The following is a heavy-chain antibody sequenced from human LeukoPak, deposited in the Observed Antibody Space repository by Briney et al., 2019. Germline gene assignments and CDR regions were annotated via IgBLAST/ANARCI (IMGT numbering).Heavy chain of an antibody. J-gene: IGHJ4*02. CDR2: ISGSGGST. CDR1: GFTFSSYA. V-gene: IGHV3-23*01. CDR3: AKVPGKWALRPTMGFDY. Sequence: GGSLRLSCAASGFTFSSYAMSWVRQAPGKGLEWVSAISGSGGSTYYADSVKGRFTISRDNSKNTLYLQMNGLRAEDTAVYYCAKVPGKWALRPTMGFDYWGQGTLVTVSS. D-gene: IGHD1-26*01.